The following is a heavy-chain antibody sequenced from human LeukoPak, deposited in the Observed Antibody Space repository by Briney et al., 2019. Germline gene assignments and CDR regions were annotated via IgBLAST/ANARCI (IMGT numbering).Heavy chain of an antibody. D-gene: IGHD4-17*01. J-gene: IGHJ4*02. V-gene: IGHV4-34*01. CDR1: GGSFSGYY. Sequence: SETLSLTCAVYGGSFSGYYWSWIRQPPGKGLEWIGETTHSGSTNYNPSLRSRVTIAVDRSKNQFSLKLSSVTAADTAVYYRARRDYGDYVGSDYWGQGTLVTVSS. CDR2: TTHSGST. CDR3: ARRDYGDYVGSDY.